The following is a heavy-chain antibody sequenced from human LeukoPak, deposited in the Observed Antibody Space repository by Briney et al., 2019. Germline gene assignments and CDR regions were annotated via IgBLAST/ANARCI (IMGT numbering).Heavy chain of an antibody. CDR2: INPNSGGT. CDR1: GYTFTGYY. D-gene: IGHD3-22*01. Sequence: ASVKVSCKASGYTFTGYYIHWVRQAPGQGLEWMGWINPNSGGTNYAQKFQGRVTMTRDTSISTAYMELSRLRSDDTAVYYCARTPYSSGYYFDYWGQGTLVTVSS. J-gene: IGHJ4*02. V-gene: IGHV1-2*02. CDR3: ARTPYSSGYYFDY.